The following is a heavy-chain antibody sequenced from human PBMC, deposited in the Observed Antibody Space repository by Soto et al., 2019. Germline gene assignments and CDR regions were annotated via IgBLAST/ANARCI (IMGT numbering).Heavy chain of an antibody. J-gene: IGHJ4*02. CDR3: ARDSPSAAPFDY. D-gene: IGHD6-13*01. V-gene: IGHV3-21*01. Sequence: GGSLRLSCAASGFTFSSYSMNWVRQAPGKGLEWVSSISSSTSYIYSADSVKGRFTISRDNAKNSLYLQMNSLRAEDTAVYYCARDSPSAAPFDYWGKGTLVRVCS. CDR1: GFTFSSYS. CDR2: ISSSTSYI.